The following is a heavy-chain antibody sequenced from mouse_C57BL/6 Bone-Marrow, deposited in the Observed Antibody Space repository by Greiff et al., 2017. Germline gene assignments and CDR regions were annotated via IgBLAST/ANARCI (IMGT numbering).Heavy chain of an antibody. J-gene: IGHJ3*01. CDR2: IDPETGGT. D-gene: IGHD1-1*01. CDR3: TRYGSSYCWFAY. CDR1: GYTFTDYE. V-gene: IGHV1-15*01. Sequence: VQVVESGAELVRPGASVTLSCKASGYTFTDYEMHWVKQTPVHGLEWIGAIDPETGGTAYNQKFKGKAILTADKSSSTAYMELRSLTSEDSAVYYCTRYGSSYCWFAYWGQGTLVTVSA.